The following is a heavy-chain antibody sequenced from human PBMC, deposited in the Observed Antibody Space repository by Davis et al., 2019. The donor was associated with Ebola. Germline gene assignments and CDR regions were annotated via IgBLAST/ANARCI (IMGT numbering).Heavy chain of an antibody. CDR1: GFSLSTSGVG. Sequence: SGPTLVTPTQTLTLTCTFSGFSLSTSGVGVGWIRQPPGKALEWLALIYWDDDKRYSPSLKSRLTITKDTSKNQVVLTMTNMDPVDTATYYCAHRRRYYDSSGYYRYYFDYWGQGTLVTVSS. D-gene: IGHD3-22*01. CDR2: IYWDDDK. CDR3: AHRRRYYDSSGYYRYYFDY. J-gene: IGHJ4*02. V-gene: IGHV2-5*02.